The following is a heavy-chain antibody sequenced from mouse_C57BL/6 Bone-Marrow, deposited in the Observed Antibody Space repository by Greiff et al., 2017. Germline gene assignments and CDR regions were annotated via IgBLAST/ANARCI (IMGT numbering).Heavy chain of an antibody. CDR3: ARGDWDYFDY. Sequence: QVQLQQPGAELVMPGASVKLSCKASGYTFTSYWMHWVKQRPGQGLEWIGEIDPSDSYTNYNQKFKGKSTLTVDKSSSTAYMQLSSLTSEDSAVYYCARGDWDYFDYWGQGTTRTVSS. J-gene: IGHJ2*01. D-gene: IGHD4-1*01. CDR1: GYTFTSYW. V-gene: IGHV1-69*01. CDR2: IDPSDSYT.